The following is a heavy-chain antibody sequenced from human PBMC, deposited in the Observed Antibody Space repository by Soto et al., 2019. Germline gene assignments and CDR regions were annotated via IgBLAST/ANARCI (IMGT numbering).Heavy chain of an antibody. CDR2: IYSGGST. D-gene: IGHD2-2*01. Sequence: PGGSLRLSCAASGFTLSSNYMSWVRQAPGKGLEWVSVIYSGGSTYYADSVKGRFTISRDNSKNTLYLQMNSLRAEDTAVYYCARAKLGYCSSTSCYHYYYGMDVWGQGTTVTVSS. CDR3: ARAKLGYCSSTSCYHYYYGMDV. CDR1: GFTLSSNY. J-gene: IGHJ6*02. V-gene: IGHV3-53*01.